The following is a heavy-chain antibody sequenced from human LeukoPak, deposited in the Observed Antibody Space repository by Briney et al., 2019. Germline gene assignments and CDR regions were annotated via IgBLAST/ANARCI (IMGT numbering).Heavy chain of an antibody. CDR1: GFTFSSYG. D-gene: IGHD6-13*01. V-gene: IGHV3-33*01. Sequence: GGSLRLSCAASGFTFSSYGMHWVRQAPGEGLEWAAVIWYDGSNEYYADSVKGQFTISRDNSKNTLYLQMNSLRAEDTAVYYCARAADGIHYYYMDVWGKGTTVTVSS. CDR2: IWYDGSNE. CDR3: ARAADGIHYYYMDV. J-gene: IGHJ6*03.